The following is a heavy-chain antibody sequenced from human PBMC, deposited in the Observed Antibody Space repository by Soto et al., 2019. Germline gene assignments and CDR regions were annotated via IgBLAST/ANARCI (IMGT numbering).Heavy chain of an antibody. CDR1: GYTFTSYG. Sequence: ASVKVSCKASGYTFTSYGISWVRQAPGQGLEWMGWISAYNGNTNYAQKLQGRVTMTTDTSTSTAYMELRSLRSDDTAVYYCARDRSDYVWGSYRYYYYYGMDVWGQGTTVTVSS. J-gene: IGHJ6*02. CDR2: ISAYNGNT. D-gene: IGHD3-16*02. CDR3: ARDRSDYVWGSYRYYYYYGMDV. V-gene: IGHV1-18*01.